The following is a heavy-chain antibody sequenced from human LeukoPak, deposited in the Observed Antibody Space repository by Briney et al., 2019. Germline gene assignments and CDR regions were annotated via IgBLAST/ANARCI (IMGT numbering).Heavy chain of an antibody. CDR1: GGSISSGDYY. Sequence: SQTLSLTCTVSGGSISSGDYYWSWIRQPPGKGLEWIGYIYYSGSTYYNPSLKSRVTISVDTFKNQFSLKLSSVTAADTAVYYCARGGVYCSGGSCYPGAFDIWGQGTMVTVSS. CDR3: ARGGVYCSGGSCYPGAFDI. CDR2: IYYSGST. J-gene: IGHJ3*02. D-gene: IGHD2-15*01. V-gene: IGHV4-30-4*01.